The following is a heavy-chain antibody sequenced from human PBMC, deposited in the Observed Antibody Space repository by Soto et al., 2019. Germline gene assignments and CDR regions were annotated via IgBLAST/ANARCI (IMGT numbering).Heavy chain of an antibody. V-gene: IGHV3-15*01. D-gene: IGHD3-10*02. J-gene: IGHJ5*02. CDR1: GFTSTNAW. CDR2: MKSKSDGGAT. Sequence: GGSLRLSCAASGFTSTNAWMSWGRQAPGKGLEGVGRMKSKSDGGATDYASPVKGRFTISRDESKNTLYLQMNSLDTEAAAVYSCHAEKHPGGGYVRYQPWGQGTLVTVSS. CDR3: HAEKHPGGGYVRYQP.